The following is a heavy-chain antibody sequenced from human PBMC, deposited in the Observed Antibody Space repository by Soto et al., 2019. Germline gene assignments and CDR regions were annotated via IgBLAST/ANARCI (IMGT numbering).Heavy chain of an antibody. Sequence: DVQLLESGGGLVQPGGSLRLSCAASGFTFSNYAMSWVRQAPGKGLEWVSSISGSGGSTYYANSVKGRFTISRDSSKNXLFLQMSGLRAEDTAVYYCATSREEGIMATYLCGYWGQGTLVTVSS. CDR1: GFTFSNYA. V-gene: IGHV3-23*01. J-gene: IGHJ4*02. CDR3: ATSREEGIMATYLCGY. D-gene: IGHD5-12*01. CDR2: ISGSGGST.